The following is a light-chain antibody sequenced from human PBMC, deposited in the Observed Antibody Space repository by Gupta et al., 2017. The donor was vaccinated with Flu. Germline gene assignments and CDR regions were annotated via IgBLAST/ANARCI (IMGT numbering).Light chain of an antibody. V-gene: IGLV2-11*01. J-gene: IGLJ2*01. CDR1: SSDIGDYNY. CDR2: DVT. CDR3: CSFAGSYTLV. Sequence: QSALTQPRSVSGSPGQSVTISCTGPSSDIGDYNYVSWYHQHPGKAPKLLIYDVTKRPSGVPGRFSGSKSGNTASLTISGLQAEDEADYHCCSFAGSYTLVFGGGTKLTVL.